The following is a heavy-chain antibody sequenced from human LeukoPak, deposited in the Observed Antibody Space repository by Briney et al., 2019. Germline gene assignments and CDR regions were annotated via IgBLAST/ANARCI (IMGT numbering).Heavy chain of an antibody. V-gene: IGHV3-7*01. J-gene: IGHJ4*02. CDR1: GFTFSHFG. CDR2: IKQEGSEK. D-gene: IGHD4-17*01. CDR3: ARSESTMTTWSMDY. Sequence: GTSLRLSCEASGFTFSHFGMRWVRQAPGKGLEWVAYIKQEGSEKYYVDSVKGRFTISRDNAKNSVYLQMNSLRAEDTAVYYCARSESTMTTWSMDYWGQGILVTVSS.